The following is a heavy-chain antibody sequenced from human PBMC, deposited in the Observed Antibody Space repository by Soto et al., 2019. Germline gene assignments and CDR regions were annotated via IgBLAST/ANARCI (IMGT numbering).Heavy chain of an antibody. Sequence: VGSLRLSCVGSGFVFRNHWMHCVRHRPGKWLEWVARIHDRDLDIKAYADSVKGRFSVSRDNSKNTMYLHMGSLRVEDTATYYCVRDGINTGPDLDYWGHGGLVTVSS. J-gene: IGHJ4*01. CDR3: VRDGINTGPDLDY. D-gene: IGHD3-10*01. CDR2: IHDRDLDIK. V-gene: IGHV3-74*01. CDR1: GFVFRNHW.